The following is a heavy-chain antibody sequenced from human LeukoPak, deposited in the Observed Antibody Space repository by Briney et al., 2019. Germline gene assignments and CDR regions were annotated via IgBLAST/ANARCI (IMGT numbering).Heavy chain of an antibody. V-gene: IGHV3-9*01. CDR1: GFTFDDYA. Sequence: GGSLRLSCAASGFTFDDYAMHWVRQAPGKGLEWVSGISWNSVSIGYADSVKGRFTVSRDNAKNSLYLQMNSLRAEDTALYYCAKDTVDNYYYGMDVWGQGTTVTVSS. J-gene: IGHJ6*02. CDR2: ISWNSVSI. CDR3: AKDTVDNYYYGMDV. D-gene: IGHD5-12*01.